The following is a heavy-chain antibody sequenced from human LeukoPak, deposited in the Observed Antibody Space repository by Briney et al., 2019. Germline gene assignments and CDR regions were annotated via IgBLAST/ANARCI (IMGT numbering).Heavy chain of an antibody. J-gene: IGHJ4*02. CDR1: GFTFSNYA. CDR3: ARFAYCSGGACYSKTFDY. CDR2: IRFDGTNK. D-gene: IGHD2-15*01. Sequence: GGSLRLSCAASGFTFSNYAMHWVRQAPGKELEWVALIRFDGTNKYYADSVRGRFTISRDNSKNTLSLQMSSLRAEDTAVYYCARFAYCSGGACYSKTFDYWGQGTLVTVSS. V-gene: IGHV3-30*02.